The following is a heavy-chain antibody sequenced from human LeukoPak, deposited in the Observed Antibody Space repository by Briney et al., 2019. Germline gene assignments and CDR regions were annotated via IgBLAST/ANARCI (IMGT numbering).Heavy chain of an antibody. Sequence: SSETLSLTCAVYGGSFSGYYWSWIRQPPGKGLEWMGEINHSGSTNYNPSLKSRGTISIDTSKHQFSLKVSSVTAADTAVYYCARAVAGASDAFDIWGQGTMVTVSS. D-gene: IGHD6-19*01. J-gene: IGHJ3*02. CDR1: GGSFSGYY. CDR3: ARAVAGASDAFDI. CDR2: INHSGST. V-gene: IGHV4-34*01.